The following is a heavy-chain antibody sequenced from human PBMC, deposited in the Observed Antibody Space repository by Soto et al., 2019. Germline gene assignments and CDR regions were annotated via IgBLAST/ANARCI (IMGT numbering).Heavy chain of an antibody. J-gene: IGHJ5*02. V-gene: IGHV4-4*07. CDR3: VRDGTKTLRDWFDP. Sequence: SETLSLTCTVSGASISGFYWSWIRKSAGKGLEWIGRIYATGTTDYNPSLKSRVMMSVDTSKKQFSLKLRSVTAADTAVYYCVRDGTKTLRDWFDPWGQGXSFTVPS. D-gene: IGHD1-1*01. CDR1: GASISGFY. CDR2: IYATGTT.